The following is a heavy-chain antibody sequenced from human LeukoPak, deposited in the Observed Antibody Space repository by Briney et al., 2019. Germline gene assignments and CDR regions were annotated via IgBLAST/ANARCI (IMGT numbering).Heavy chain of an antibody. J-gene: IGHJ5*02. V-gene: IGHV1-2*02. Sequence: ASVKVSCEASGYTFTGYYMHWVRQAPGQGLEWMGWINPNSGGTNYAQKFQGRVTMTRDTSISTAYMELSRLRSDDTAVYYCARDQRGTTATWFDPWGQGTLVTVSS. CDR3: ARDQRGTTATWFDP. D-gene: IGHD6-25*01. CDR2: INPNSGGT. CDR1: GYTFTGYY.